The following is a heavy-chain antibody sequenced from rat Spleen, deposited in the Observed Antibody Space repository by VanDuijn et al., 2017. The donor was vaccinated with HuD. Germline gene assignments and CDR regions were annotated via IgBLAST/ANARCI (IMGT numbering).Heavy chain of an antibody. CDR1: GFTFSDYN. Sequence: EVQLVESGGGLVQPGRSLKLSCAASGFTFSDYNMAWVRQAPKKGLEWVATISYDGSSTYYRDSVKGRFTISRDNAKSTLYLQMDSLRSEDTATYYFARRDNYPGITGWYFDFWGPGTMVTVSS. D-gene: IGHD1-4*01. V-gene: IGHV5-7*01. J-gene: IGHJ1*01. CDR2: ISYDGSST. CDR3: ARRDNYPGITGWYFDF.